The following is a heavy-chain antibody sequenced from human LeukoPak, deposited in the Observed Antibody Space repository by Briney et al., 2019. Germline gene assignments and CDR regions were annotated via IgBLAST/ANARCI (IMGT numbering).Heavy chain of an antibody. CDR2: ISAYNGNT. CDR3: ARTEYCSSTSCRTDLDY. J-gene: IGHJ4*02. CDR1: GYTLTSYG. Sequence: ASVKVSCKASGYTLTSYGISWVRQAPGQGLEWMGWISAYNGNTNYAQKLQGRVTMTTDTSTSTAYMELRSLRSDDTAVYYCARTEYCSSTSCRTDLDYWGQGTLVTVSS. V-gene: IGHV1-18*01. D-gene: IGHD2-2*01.